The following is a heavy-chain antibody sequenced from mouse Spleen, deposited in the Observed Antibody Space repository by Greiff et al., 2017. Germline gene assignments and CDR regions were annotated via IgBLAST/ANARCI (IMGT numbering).Heavy chain of an antibody. CDR3: ARLRDYDAMDY. J-gene: IGHJ4*01. CDR2: INPSTGYT. V-gene: IGHV1-7*01. Sequence: VQLQQSGAELAKPGASVKMSCKASGYTFTSYWMHWVKQRPGQGLEWIGYINPSTGYTEYNQKFKDKATLTADKSSSTAYMQLSSLTSEDSAVYYCARLRDYDAMDYWGQGTSVTVSS. CDR1: GYTFTSYW.